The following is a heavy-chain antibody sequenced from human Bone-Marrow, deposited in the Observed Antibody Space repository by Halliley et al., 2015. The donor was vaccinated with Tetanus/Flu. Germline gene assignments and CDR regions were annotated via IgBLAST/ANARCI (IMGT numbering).Heavy chain of an antibody. V-gene: IGHV5-51*03. CDR2: IYPGDSDT. CDR1: GYSFTSYW. D-gene: IGHD2-8*02. CDR3: ARLVTGTNATYGLDV. J-gene: IGHJ6*02. Sequence: VQLVQSGAEVKKPGESLKISCKASGYSFTSYWIAWVRQMPGKGLERMEIIYPGDSDTRYSPSLQGQVTISADRSISTAYLQWSSLKASDTAMYYCARLVTGTNATYGLDVWGQGSKATVSS.